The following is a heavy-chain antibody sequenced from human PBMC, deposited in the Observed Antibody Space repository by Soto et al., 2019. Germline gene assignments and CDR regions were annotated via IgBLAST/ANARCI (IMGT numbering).Heavy chain of an antibody. D-gene: IGHD3-3*01. CDR3: ARGVLMDDFWSGNQGPYFDY. Sequence: ASVKVSCKASGYTFTSYYMHWVRQAPGQGLEWMGWMNPNSGNTGFAQKFQGRVTMTRSTSINTAFMELSSLRSEDTAVYYCARGVLMDDFWSGNQGPYFDYWGQGALVTVSS. V-gene: IGHV1-8*02. CDR2: MNPNSGNT. CDR1: GYTFTSYY. J-gene: IGHJ4*02.